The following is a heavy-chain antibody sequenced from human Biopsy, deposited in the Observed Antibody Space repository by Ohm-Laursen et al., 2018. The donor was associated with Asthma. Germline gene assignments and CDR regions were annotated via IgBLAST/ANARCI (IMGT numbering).Heavy chain of an antibody. CDR2: INHSGST. CDR3: ARVTRITIFGVGGIQDY. J-gene: IGHJ4*02. V-gene: IGHV4-34*01. CDR1: GGSFSGYY. D-gene: IGHD3-3*01. Sequence: PSQTLSLTCAVYGGSFSGYYWSWIRQPPGKGLEWIGEINHSGSTNYNPSLKSRVTISVDTSKNQFSLKLSSVTAADTAVYYCARVTRITIFGVGGIQDYWGQGTLVTVSS.